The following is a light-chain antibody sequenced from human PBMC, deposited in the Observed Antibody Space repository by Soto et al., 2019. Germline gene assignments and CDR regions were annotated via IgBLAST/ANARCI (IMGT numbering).Light chain of an antibody. Sequence: QSVLTQPPPASGTPGQRVTISCSGSSSNIGSKTVNWYQQLPGTAPKLLIYGSDQRPSGVPDRFSGSKSGTSASLAISGLQSEDEADYYCAVWDDSLNGYVFGTGTKVTVL. CDR2: GSD. J-gene: IGLJ1*01. CDR1: SSNIGSKT. V-gene: IGLV1-44*01. CDR3: AVWDDSLNGYV.